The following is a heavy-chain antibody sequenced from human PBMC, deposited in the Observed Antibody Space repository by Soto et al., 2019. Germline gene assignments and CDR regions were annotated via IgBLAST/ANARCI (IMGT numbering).Heavy chain of an antibody. D-gene: IGHD3-10*01. V-gene: IGHV4-34*01. Sequence: SEFLSLTLAVYGGSVSGYYWSWILQPPLKGLERIGEINHRGSTNYNPSLKSRVTIQVDTSKDQFSLKLSSVTAAETAVYYCAGGKGPMVRGDMVYWGQRTL. CDR2: INHRGST. CDR1: GGSVSGYY. J-gene: IGHJ4*02. CDR3: AGGKGPMVRGDMVY.